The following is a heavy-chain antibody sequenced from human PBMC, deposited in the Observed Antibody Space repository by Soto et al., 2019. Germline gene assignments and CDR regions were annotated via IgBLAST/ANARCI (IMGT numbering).Heavy chain of an antibody. V-gene: IGHV1-8*01. D-gene: IGHD6-13*01. Sequence: QVQLVQSGAEVKKPGASVKVSCKASGYTFTSYDINWVRQATGQGLEGMGWMNPNSGNTGYAQKFQGRVTMTRNTSISTASMELSSLRSEDTAVYYCARGTYSSSWYGPSTDLGWFDPWGQGTLVTVSS. J-gene: IGHJ5*02. CDR2: MNPNSGNT. CDR3: ARGTYSSSWYGPSTDLGWFDP. CDR1: GYTFTSYD.